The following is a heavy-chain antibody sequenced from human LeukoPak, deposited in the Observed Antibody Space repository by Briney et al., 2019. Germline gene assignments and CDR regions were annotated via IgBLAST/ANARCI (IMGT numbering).Heavy chain of an antibody. J-gene: IGHJ4*02. CDR2: INPNSGVT. D-gene: IGHD3-3*01. CDR3: ARVSSPLEWLTPYYFDY. V-gene: IGHV1-2*02. CDR1: GYTFTGYY. Sequence: ASVTVSSKASGYTFTGYYMHWVRQAPGQGLEWMGWINPNSGVTNYTQKFQGRVTITRDTSISTAYMELSRLRSDATAVYYCARVSSPLEWLTPYYFDYWGQGTLVTVSS.